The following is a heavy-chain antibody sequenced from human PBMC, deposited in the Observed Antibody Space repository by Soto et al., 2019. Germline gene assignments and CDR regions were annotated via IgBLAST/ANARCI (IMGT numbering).Heavy chain of an antibody. CDR3: ARVPDY. CDR1: GGSISNYS. V-gene: IGHV4-30-2*01. J-gene: IGHJ4*02. CDR2: IYHSGST. Sequence: SETLSLTCTVSGGSISNYSWSWIRQPPGKGLEWIGYIYHSGSTYYNPSLKSRVTMSVDRSKNQLSLRLSSVTAADTAVYYCARVPDYWSQGTLVTVSS.